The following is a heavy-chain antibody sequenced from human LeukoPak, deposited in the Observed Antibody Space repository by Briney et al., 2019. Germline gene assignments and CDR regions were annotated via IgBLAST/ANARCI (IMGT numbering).Heavy chain of an antibody. D-gene: IGHD6-19*01. J-gene: IGHJ6*02. CDR2: INHSGST. Sequence: SETLSLTCAVYGGSFSGYYWNWIRQPPGKGLEWIGEINHSGSTNYNPSLKSRVTISVDTSKNQFSLKLSSVTAADTAVYYCARARARGSGSLYYYYGMDVWGQGTTVTVSS. CDR3: ARARARGSGSLYYYYGMDV. CDR1: GGSFSGYY. V-gene: IGHV4-34*01.